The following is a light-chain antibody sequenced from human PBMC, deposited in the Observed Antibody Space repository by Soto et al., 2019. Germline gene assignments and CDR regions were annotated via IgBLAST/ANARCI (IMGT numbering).Light chain of an antibody. V-gene: IGKV1-5*03. CDR1: KTISSW. CDR2: TAS. Sequence: DIQMTQSPSTLSGSVVDRVTITWRASKTISSWLAWYQQTPGKAPKLLIYTASTLTSGVPSRFSGSGSGTEFTLTISSLQPDDFATYYCQHYNSYSEAFGQGTKVDIK. J-gene: IGKJ1*01. CDR3: QHYNSYSEA.